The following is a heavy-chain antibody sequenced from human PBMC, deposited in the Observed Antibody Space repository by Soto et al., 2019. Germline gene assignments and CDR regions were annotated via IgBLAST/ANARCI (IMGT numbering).Heavy chain of an antibody. J-gene: IGHJ6*02. CDR1: GFTFSSYS. V-gene: IGHV3-21*01. CDR3: ARMGRQRYYYYGMDV. CDR2: ISSSSSYI. D-gene: IGHD6-25*01. Sequence: PGGSLRLSCAASGFTFSSYSMNWVRQAPGKGLEWVSSISSSSSYIYYADSVKGRFTISRDNAKNSLYLQMNSLRAEDTAVYYCARMGRQRYYYYGMDVWGQGTTVTVSS.